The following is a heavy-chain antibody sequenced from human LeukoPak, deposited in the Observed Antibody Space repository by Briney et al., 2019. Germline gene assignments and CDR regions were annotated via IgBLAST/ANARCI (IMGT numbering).Heavy chain of an antibody. J-gene: IGHJ6*03. CDR1: GDPISSGDYY. D-gene: IGHD6-13*01. V-gene: IGHV4-61*02. CDR3: ARRIAAAVYYYYYYMDV. Sequence: PSETLSLTCTVSGDPISSGDYYWSWIRQPAGKGLEWIGLISSSGSTNYNPSLKSRVTISVDTSKNQFSLKLSSVTAADTAVYYCARRIAAAVYYYYYYMDVWGKGTTVTISS. CDR2: ISSSGST.